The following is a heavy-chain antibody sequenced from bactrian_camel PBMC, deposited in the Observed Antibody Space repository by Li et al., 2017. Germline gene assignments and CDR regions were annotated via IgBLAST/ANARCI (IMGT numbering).Heavy chain of an antibody. J-gene: IGHJ4*01. D-gene: IGHD3*01. V-gene: IGHV3S53*01. Sequence: VQLVESGGGSVQAGGSLSLSCVASGDTYSISSMAWFRQAPGKEREGVAVTDSDGRINYADSVKGRFTISKDNAKHTLSLQMNSLKPADTAMYYCVVDYEFCLAYSMPKATYWGQGTQVTVS. CDR1: GDTYSISS. CDR3: VVDYEFCLAYSMPKATY. CDR2: TDSDGRI.